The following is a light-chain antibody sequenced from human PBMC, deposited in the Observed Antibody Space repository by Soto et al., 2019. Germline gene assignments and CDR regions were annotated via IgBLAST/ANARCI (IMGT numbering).Light chain of an antibody. J-gene: IGKJ5*01. CDR3: KQSYSTPIT. CDR1: QSISSY. V-gene: IGKV1-39*01. CDR2: AAS. Sequence: DIQTTQSPSSLSAPVGDRVPITCRASQSISSYLNWYQQKPGKAPKLLIYAASSLQSGVPSRFSGSGSGTDFTLTISSLQPEDFATYYCKQSYSTPITFGQGTRLDIK.